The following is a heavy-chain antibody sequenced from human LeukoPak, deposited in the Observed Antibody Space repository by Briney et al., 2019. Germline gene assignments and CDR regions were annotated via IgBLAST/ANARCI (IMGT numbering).Heavy chain of an antibody. CDR2: INPNSGGT. Sequence: ASVKVSCKASGYTFTGYYMHWVRQAPGQGLEWMGWINPNSGGTNYAQKFQGRVTMTRDTSISTAYMELSRLRSDDTAVYYCARPRKEVVPAAPYYYYYYMDVWGKGTTVTVSS. J-gene: IGHJ6*03. V-gene: IGHV1-2*02. CDR3: ARPRKEVVPAAPYYYYYYMDV. D-gene: IGHD2-2*01. CDR1: GYTFTGYY.